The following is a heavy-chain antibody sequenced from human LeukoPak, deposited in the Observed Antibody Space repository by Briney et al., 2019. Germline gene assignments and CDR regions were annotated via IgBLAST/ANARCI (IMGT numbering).Heavy chain of an antibody. J-gene: IGHJ4*02. CDR2: IIPILGIA. CDR3: ARDQGDYVWGSYRYETDFDY. D-gene: IGHD3-16*02. Sequence: ASVKVSCKASGGTFSSYAISWVRQAPGQGLEWMGRIIPILGIANYAQKFQGRVTITADKSTSTAYMELSSLRSEDTAVYYCARDQGDYVWGSYRYETDFDYWGQGTLVTVSS. V-gene: IGHV1-69*04. CDR1: GGTFSSYA.